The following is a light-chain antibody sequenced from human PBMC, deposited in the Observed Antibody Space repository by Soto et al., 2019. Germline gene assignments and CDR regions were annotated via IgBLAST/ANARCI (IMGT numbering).Light chain of an antibody. Sequence: QSVLTQPASVSGSPGQSITISCTGTSSDVGGYNYVSWYQQHPGKAPKLMIYDVSNRPSGVSNRFSGSKSGNTASLTISGLQAEDEADYYCRSYTSSSTLVVFGRGTKLTVL. V-gene: IGLV2-14*01. J-gene: IGLJ2*01. CDR1: SSDVGGYNY. CDR2: DVS. CDR3: RSYTSSSTLVV.